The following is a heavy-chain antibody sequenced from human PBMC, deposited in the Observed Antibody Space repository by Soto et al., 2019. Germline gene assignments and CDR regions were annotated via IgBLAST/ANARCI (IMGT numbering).Heavy chain of an antibody. CDR3: AIQDCTNDVCLEAAGTGGGALEY. CDR2: ISGDGTTT. V-gene: IGHV3-74*01. CDR1: GFSIRKYW. D-gene: IGHD2-8*01. Sequence: EVQLVESGGGLVQPGEALRLACAASGFSIRKYWMHWVRQAPGKGPVWVSYISGDGTTTDYAGSVKGRFTISRDNAKNTLFLEKDSLRVEETAKYFCAIQDCTNDVCLEAAGTGGGALEYWGRGAQVTVSS. J-gene: IGHJ4*02.